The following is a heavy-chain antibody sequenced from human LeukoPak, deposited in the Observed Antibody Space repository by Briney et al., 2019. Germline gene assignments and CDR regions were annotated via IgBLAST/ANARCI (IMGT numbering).Heavy chain of an antibody. D-gene: IGHD3-22*01. J-gene: IGHJ4*02. CDR1: GFTFSSYG. CDR2: TSYDGSNK. Sequence: GGSLRLSCAASGFTFSSYGMHWVRQAPGKGLEWVAVTSYDGSNKYYADSVKGRFTISRDNSKNTLYLQMNSLRAEDTAVYYCAKDTRVVGIDYWGQGTLVTVSS. V-gene: IGHV3-30*18. CDR3: AKDTRVVGIDY.